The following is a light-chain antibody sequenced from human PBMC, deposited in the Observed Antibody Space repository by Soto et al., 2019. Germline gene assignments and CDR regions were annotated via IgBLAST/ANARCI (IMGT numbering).Light chain of an antibody. CDR3: QQYYSTPPT. CDR1: QSVLYSYKNKNY. Sequence: DIVMTQSPDSLAVSLGERATINCKSSQSVLYSYKNKNYLAWYQQKPGQPPKLLIYWASTRESGVPDRFSGSGSGTDFTLTISSLQAGDVAVYYCQQYYSTPPTFGGGTKVEIK. V-gene: IGKV4-1*01. J-gene: IGKJ4*01. CDR2: WAS.